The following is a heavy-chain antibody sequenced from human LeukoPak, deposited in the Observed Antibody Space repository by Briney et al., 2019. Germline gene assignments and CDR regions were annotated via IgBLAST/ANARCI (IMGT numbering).Heavy chain of an antibody. CDR3: ARGRPVDVTKINYFDS. CDR1: GGSVSSTTYY. V-gene: IGHV4-39*01. CDR2: INYSGST. D-gene: IGHD4-17*01. J-gene: IGHJ4*02. Sequence: SSETLSLTCTVSGGSVSSTTYYWSWIRQPPGKGLEWIASINYSGSTYYNPSLKSRVTISVDTSENQFSLKLNSVTPEDTAVYYCARGRPVDVTKINYFDSWGQGTLVTVSS.